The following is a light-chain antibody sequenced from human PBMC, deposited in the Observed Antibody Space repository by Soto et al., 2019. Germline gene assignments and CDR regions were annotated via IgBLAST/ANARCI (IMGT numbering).Light chain of an antibody. CDR1: SSDVGGYNY. V-gene: IGLV2-14*01. CDR3: SSYTSSSTLPYV. Sequence: QSALTQPASVSGSPGQSITISCTGTSSDVGGYNYVSWYQQHPGKAPKLTIYDVSNRPSGVSNRFSGSKSGNTASLTISGLQAEDEADYYCSSYTSSSTLPYVFGTGPKAHRP. CDR2: DVS. J-gene: IGLJ1*01.